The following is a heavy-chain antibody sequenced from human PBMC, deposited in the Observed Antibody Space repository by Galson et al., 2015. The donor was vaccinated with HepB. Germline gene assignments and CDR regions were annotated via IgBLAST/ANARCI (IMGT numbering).Heavy chain of an antibody. J-gene: IGHJ3*01. V-gene: IGHV1-3*01. D-gene: IGHD1-26*01. CDR1: GDTFINSA. CDR3: ARWSPSGASDDAVDV. Sequence: SVKVSCKASGDTFINSAIYWVRQAPGQRPEWMGWINGGNGHTEYSQKFQGRVTITRDTSANTVYMKLSSLRSEDTAVYYCARWSPSGASDDAVDVWGQGTTVTVSS. CDR2: INGGNGHT.